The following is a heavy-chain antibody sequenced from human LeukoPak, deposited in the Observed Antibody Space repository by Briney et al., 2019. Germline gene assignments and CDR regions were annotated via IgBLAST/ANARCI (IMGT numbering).Heavy chain of an antibody. CDR2: MTNDGSTI. CDR1: GFTFIDYN. V-gene: IGHV3-11*01. Sequence: PGESLRLSCAASGFTFIDYNMNWVRQAPGKGLEGVSYMTNDGSTIHHADSVKGRFTISRENANKTLYLQMNSLRAEETAVYYCARSIGLTGGGVDVWGQGTTVTVSS. CDR3: ARSIGLTGGGVDV. J-gene: IGHJ6*02. D-gene: IGHD3-9*01.